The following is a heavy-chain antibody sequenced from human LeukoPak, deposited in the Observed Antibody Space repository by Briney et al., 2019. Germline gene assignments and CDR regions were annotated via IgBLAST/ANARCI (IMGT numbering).Heavy chain of an antibody. D-gene: IGHD2-2*01. CDR3: AKDQKWGPAGYYFDS. J-gene: IGHJ4*02. V-gene: IGHV3-30*18. CDR2: ISTDAKDK. CDR1: GFTLSSYA. Sequence: QTGGSLRLSCAASGFTLSSYAMHWVRQAPGKGLEWVTVISTDAKDKKYADSVKGRFAISRDNSKNRLDLQMNSLRAEDTAVYYCAKDQKWGPAGYYFDSWGQGTLVTVSS.